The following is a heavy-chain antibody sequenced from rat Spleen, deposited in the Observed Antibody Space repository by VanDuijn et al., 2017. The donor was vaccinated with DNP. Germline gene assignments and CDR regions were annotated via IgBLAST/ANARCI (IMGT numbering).Heavy chain of an antibody. Sequence: QVQLRESGPGLVQPSQTLSLTCTVSGFSLITNSVHWVRQPPGKGLEWVGVIWSGGNTDYNSTLKSRLSISRDTSKSQVFLKVNSLQTEDTAIYCCTRDYYSSSFVYWGQGTLVTVSS. CDR1: GFSLITNS. CDR2: IWSGGNT. V-gene: IGHV2-1*01. J-gene: IGHJ3*01. CDR3: TRDYYSSSFVY. D-gene: IGHD1-2*01.